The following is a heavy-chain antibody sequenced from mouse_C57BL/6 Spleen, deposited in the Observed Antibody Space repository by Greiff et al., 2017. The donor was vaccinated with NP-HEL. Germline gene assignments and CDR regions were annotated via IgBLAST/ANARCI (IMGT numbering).Heavy chain of an antibody. CDR2: IYPGSGST. CDR3: ARGDLYYFDD. V-gene: IGHV1-55*01. D-gene: IGHD6-2*01. CDR1: GYTFTSYW. J-gene: IGHJ2*01. Sequence: VQLQQPGAELVKPGASVKMSCKASGYTFTSYWITWVKQRPGQGLEWIGDIYPGSGSTNYNEKFKNKATLTVDTSSSTAYMQLSSLTSEDSAVYYCARGDLYYFDDWGQGTTLTVSS.